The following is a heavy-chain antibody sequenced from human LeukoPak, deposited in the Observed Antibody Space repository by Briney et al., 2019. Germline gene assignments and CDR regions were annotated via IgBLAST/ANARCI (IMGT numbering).Heavy chain of an antibody. CDR2: ISISSSSI. V-gene: IGHV3-21*01. D-gene: IGHD6-13*01. CDR1: GFTFSSYS. CDR3: ARTATDTGEFDY. Sequence: GGSLRLSCAASGFTFSSYSMNWVRQAPGKGLECVSSISISSSSIYYADSVKGRFTISRDDAKNSLYLQMNSLRAEDTAVYYCARTATDTGEFDYWGQGTLVTVSS. J-gene: IGHJ4*02.